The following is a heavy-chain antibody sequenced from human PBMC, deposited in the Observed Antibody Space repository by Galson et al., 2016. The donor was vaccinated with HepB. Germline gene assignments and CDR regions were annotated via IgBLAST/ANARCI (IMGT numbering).Heavy chain of an antibody. J-gene: IGHJ6*02. CDR3: ARPYTYYFGSGSYFDVLHYGMDV. V-gene: IGHV3-48*01. Sequence: SLRLSCAASGFRFSDYNMNWVRQAPGWGLEWVAYISASSGTIYYADSVKGRFTISRDNANNSLSLQMNSLRAEDTAFYYCARPYTYYFGSGSYFDVLHYGMDVWGQGTTVTVSS. D-gene: IGHD3-10*01. CDR1: GFRFSDYN. CDR2: ISASSGTI.